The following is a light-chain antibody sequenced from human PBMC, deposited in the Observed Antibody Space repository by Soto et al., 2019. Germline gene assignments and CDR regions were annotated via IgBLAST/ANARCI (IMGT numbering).Light chain of an antibody. V-gene: IGKV2-24*01. CDR2: KVS. CDR3: MPATQSHWT. J-gene: IGKJ1*01. CDR1: QSLVHSDGNTY. Sequence: DIVMTQTPLSSLVTLGQAASISCRSSQSLVHSDGNTYLSWLQQRPGQPPRLLIYKVSDRFSGVPDRFSGSGAGTEFTLTITRVEPEDVGVYYCMPATQSHWTFGQGTKVEIK.